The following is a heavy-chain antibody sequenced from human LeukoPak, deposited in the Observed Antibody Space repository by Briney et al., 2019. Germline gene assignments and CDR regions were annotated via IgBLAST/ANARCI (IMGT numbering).Heavy chain of an antibody. J-gene: IGHJ5*02. CDR1: GGSISSSNW. V-gene: IGHV4-4*02. CDR2: IYHSGST. Sequence: PSETLSLTCAVSGGSISSSNWWSWVRQPPGKGLEWIGEIYHSGSTNYNPSLKSRVTISVDKSKNQFSLKLSSVTAADTAVYYCARSSSSWYNWFDPWGQGTLVTVSS. CDR3: ARSSSSWYNWFDP. D-gene: IGHD6-13*01.